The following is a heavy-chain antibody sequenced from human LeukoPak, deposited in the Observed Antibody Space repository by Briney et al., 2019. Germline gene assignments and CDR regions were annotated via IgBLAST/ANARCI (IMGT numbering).Heavy chain of an antibody. Sequence: SQTLSLTCTVPGGSISSGGYYWSWIRQHPGKGLEWIGYIYYSGSTYYNPSLKSRVTISVDTSKNQFSLKLSSVTAADTAVYYCARDNVVPAARGLQNWGQGTLVTVSS. J-gene: IGHJ4*02. CDR3: ARDNVVPAARGLQN. D-gene: IGHD2-2*01. V-gene: IGHV4-31*03. CDR2: IYYSGST. CDR1: GGSISSGGYY.